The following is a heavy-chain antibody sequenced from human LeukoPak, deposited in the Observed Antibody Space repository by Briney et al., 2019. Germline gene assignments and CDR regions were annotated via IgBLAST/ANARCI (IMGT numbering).Heavy chain of an antibody. D-gene: IGHD3-22*01. V-gene: IGHV3-48*01. J-gene: IGHJ4*02. Sequence: GGSLRLSCAASGFTFNTYNMNWVRQAPGKGLEWVSYISGSSNTIYYADSVKGRFTISRDNAKNSLYLQMNSLRADDTAVYYCTTDGAPTYYYDSSGYYFDYWGQGTLVTVSS. CDR3: TTDGAPTYYYDSSGYYFDY. CDR1: GFTFNTYN. CDR2: ISGSSNTI.